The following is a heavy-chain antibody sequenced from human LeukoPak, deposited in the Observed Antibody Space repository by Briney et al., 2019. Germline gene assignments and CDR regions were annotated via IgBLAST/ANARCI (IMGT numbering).Heavy chain of an antibody. J-gene: IGHJ3*02. Sequence: GGSLRLSCAAPGFTFSSYAMSWVRQAPGKGLEWVSSISSGSSYIDYADSVKGRFTMSRDDPKNSMYLQMNSLRAEDTAVYYCAREHSTMTAFDIWGQGTMVTVSS. V-gene: IGHV3-21*01. D-gene: IGHD3-22*01. CDR2: ISSGSSYI. CDR3: AREHSTMTAFDI. CDR1: GFTFSSYA.